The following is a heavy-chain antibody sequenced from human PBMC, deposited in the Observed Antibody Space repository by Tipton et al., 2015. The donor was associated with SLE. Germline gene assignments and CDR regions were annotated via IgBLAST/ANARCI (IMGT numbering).Heavy chain of an antibody. CDR2: IYYSGST. CDR1: GGSISSSSYY. Sequence: TLSLTCTVSGGSISSSSYYWGWIRQPPGKGLEWIGSIYYSGSTYYNPSLKSRVTISVDTSKNQFSLQLSSVTAADTAVYYCARRAVALNPFDYWGQGTLVTVSS. CDR3: ARRAVALNPFDY. D-gene: IGHD6-19*01. J-gene: IGHJ4*02. V-gene: IGHV4-39*07.